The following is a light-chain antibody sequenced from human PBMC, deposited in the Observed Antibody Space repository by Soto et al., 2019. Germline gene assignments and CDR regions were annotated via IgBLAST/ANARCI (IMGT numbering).Light chain of an antibody. Sequence: DIRMTQSPSTLSASVGDRVTITCRASQTISSGLAWYQQKPGKAPKVLIYDASTLESGVPSRFSGSGSGTEFTLTISSLQPDDFATYYCQQYKSYKTFGHGTKVDI. J-gene: IGKJ1*01. CDR1: QTISSG. V-gene: IGKV1-5*01. CDR2: DAS. CDR3: QQYKSYKT.